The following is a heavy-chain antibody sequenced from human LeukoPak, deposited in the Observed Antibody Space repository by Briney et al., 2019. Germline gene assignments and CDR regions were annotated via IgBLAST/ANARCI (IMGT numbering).Heavy chain of an antibody. CDR3: AKGSSGSYYGAGY. CDR2: IYSGGST. D-gene: IGHD3-10*01. CDR1: GFTVSSNY. V-gene: IGHV3-53*01. J-gene: IGHJ4*02. Sequence: GGSLRLSCAASGFTVSSNYMSWVRQAPGKGLEWVSVIYSGGSTYYADSVKGRFTISRDNSKNTLYLQMNSLRAEDTAVYYCAKGSSGSYYGAGYWGQGTLVTVSS.